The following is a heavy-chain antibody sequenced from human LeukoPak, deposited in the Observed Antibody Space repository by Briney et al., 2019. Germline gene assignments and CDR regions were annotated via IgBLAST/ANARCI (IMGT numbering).Heavy chain of an antibody. J-gene: IGHJ4*02. CDR2: ISSSSSYI. CDR1: GFTFSSYS. D-gene: IGHD5-12*01. CDR3: ARDLVVATIGDY. V-gene: IGHV3-21*01. Sequence: GGSLRLSCAASGFTFSSYSMNWVRQAPGKGLEWVSSISSSSSYIYYADSVKGRFTISRDNAKNSLYLQMNSLRAEDTAVYYCARDLVVATIGDYWGQGILVTVSS.